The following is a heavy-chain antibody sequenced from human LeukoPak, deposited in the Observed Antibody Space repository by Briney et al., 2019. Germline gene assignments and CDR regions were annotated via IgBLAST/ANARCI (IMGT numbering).Heavy chain of an antibody. D-gene: IGHD3-9*01. CDR2: TYYSGST. CDR3: AREGHYDILTGYHNPFY. Sequence: TSETRSLTCTVSGGSVSSGSYYWGWIRQPPGKGLEGIGYTYYSGSTNYNPSLKSRVTISVDTSKNQFSLKLSSVTAADTAVYYCAREGHYDILTGYHNPFYWGQGTLVTVSS. CDR1: GGSVSSGSYY. V-gene: IGHV4-61*01. J-gene: IGHJ4*02.